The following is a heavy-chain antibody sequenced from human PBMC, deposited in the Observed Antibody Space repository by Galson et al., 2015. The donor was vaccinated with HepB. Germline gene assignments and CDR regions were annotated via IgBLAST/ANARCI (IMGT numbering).Heavy chain of an antibody. CDR2: IIPILGIA. D-gene: IGHD3-22*01. J-gene: IGHJ4*02. CDR1: GGTFSSYT. Sequence: SVKVSCKASGGTFSSYTISWVRQAPGQGLEWMGRIIPILGIANYAQKFQGRVTITADKSTSTAYMELSSLRSEDTAVYYCARDPGKGYYDSSGQGDLGYWGQRTLVTVSS. CDR3: ARDPGKGYYDSSGQGDLGY. V-gene: IGHV1-69*04.